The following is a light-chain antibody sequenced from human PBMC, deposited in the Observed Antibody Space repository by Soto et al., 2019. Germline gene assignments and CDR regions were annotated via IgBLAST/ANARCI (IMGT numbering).Light chain of an antibody. Sequence: QSALTQPASVSGSPGQSIAISCTGTSSDVGGSNYVSWYQQHPGKAPKLMIYDVSYRPSGVSDRFSGSRSGNTASLTISRLQAEDEADYYCSSSTGSGTYVFGTGTKLT. V-gene: IGLV2-14*03. CDR1: SSDVGGSNY. J-gene: IGLJ1*01. CDR2: DVS. CDR3: SSSTGSGTYV.